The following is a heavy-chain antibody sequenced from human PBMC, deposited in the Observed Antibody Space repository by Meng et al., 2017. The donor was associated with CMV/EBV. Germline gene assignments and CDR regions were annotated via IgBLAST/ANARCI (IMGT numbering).Heavy chain of an antibody. CDR1: GYTFTSYD. J-gene: IGHJ5*02. CDR3: ARAPYNWNDVISNWFDP. Sequence: ASVKVSCKASGYTFTSYDINWVRQATGQGLEWMGWMNPNSGGTNYAQKFQGRVTMTRDTSISTAYMELSRLRSDDTAVYYCARAPYNWNDVISNWFDPWGQGTLVTVSS. CDR2: MNPNSGGT. V-gene: IGHV1-2*02. D-gene: IGHD1-1*01.